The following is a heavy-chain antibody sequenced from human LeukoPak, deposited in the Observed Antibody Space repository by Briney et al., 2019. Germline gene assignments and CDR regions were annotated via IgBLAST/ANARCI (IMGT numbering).Heavy chain of an antibody. CDR2: IYYSGST. J-gene: IGHJ5*02. V-gene: IGHV4-59*08. D-gene: IGHD2-2*01. CDR1: GGSISGYY. Sequence: PSETLSLTCTVSGGSISGYYYNWIRQPPGKGLEWIGYIYYSGSTNYNPSLKSRVTISVDTSKNQFSLKLSSVTAADTAVYYCARTIVVVPAALVDWFDPWGQGTLVTVSS. CDR3: ARTIVVVPAALVDWFDP.